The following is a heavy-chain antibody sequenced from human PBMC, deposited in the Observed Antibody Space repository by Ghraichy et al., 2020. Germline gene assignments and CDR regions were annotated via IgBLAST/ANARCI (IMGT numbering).Heavy chain of an antibody. CDR3: ARGSTVVRFFDYDGMDV. V-gene: IGHV3-48*02. CDR1: GFTFSGYP. CDR2: ITSSSRTI. J-gene: IGHJ6*02. D-gene: IGHD4-23*01. Sequence: GSLRLSCVGSGFTFSGYPMNWVRQSPGKGLEWVSYITSSSRTISYADSVKGRFTISRDNAHNSLYLQMNSLRDEDTAVYYCARGSTVVRFFDYDGMDVWGQGTTVTVSS.